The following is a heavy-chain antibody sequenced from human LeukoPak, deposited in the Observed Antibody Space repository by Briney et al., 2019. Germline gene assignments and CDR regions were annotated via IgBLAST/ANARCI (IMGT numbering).Heavy chain of an antibody. CDR2: IIPILGIA. J-gene: IGHJ6*03. CDR1: GGTFSSYT. V-gene: IGHV1-69*02. D-gene: IGHD2-2*01. CDR3: AIVVVPANMDV. Sequence: SVKVSCKASGGTFSSYTISWVRQAPGQGLEWMGRIIPILGIANYAQKFQGRVTTTADKSTSTAYMELSSLRSEDTAVYYCAIVVVPANMDVWGEGTTVTVSS.